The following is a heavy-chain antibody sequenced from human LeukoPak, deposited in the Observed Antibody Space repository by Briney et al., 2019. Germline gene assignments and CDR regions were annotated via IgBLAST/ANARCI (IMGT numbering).Heavy chain of an antibody. D-gene: IGHD2-15*01. CDR2: ISYDGSNK. V-gene: IGHV3-30*03. CDR3: ASNSCSGGSCRYYFDY. Sequence: GGSLRLSCAASGFTSSSYGMHWVRQAPGKGLEWVAVISYDGSNKYYADSVKGRFTISRDNSKNTLYLQMNSLRAEDTAVYYCASNSCSGGSCRYYFDYWGQGTLVTVSS. CDR1: GFTSSSYG. J-gene: IGHJ4*02.